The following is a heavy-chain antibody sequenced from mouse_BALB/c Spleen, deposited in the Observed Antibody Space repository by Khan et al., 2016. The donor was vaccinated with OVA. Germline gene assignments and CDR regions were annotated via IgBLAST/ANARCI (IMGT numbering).Heavy chain of an antibody. V-gene: IGHV1-69*02. J-gene: IGHJ3*01. CDR3: ARSYYYGSSTWFAY. CDR1: GYTFSSYW. CDR2: IDPADSHT. Sequence: VQLQESGAELVKPGASVKLSCKASGYTFSSYWMHWVKQRPGQGLEWIGEIDPADSHTNYNQKFKGKATLNVDKSSSTAYMHLSSLTSEYSAVYYCARSYYYGSSTWFAYWGQGTLVTVSA. D-gene: IGHD1-1*01.